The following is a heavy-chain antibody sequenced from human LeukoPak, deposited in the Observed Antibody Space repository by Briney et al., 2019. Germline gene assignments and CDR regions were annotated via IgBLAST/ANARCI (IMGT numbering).Heavy chain of an antibody. V-gene: IGHV1-8*01. D-gene: IGHD1-1*01. J-gene: IGHJ4*02. CDR2: MNPNSGNT. Sequence: ASVKVSCKPSGYTFTSYDINWVRQAAGQGLEWMGWMNPNSGNTGYAQKFQGRVTMTRNTSISTAYMELSSLRSEDTAVYYCARGLRGWTKNDIDYWGQGTLVTVSS. CDR3: ARGLRGWTKNDIDY. CDR1: GYTFTSYD.